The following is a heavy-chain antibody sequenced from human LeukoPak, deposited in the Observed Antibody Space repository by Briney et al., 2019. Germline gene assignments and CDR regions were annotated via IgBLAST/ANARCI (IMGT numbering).Heavy chain of an antibody. CDR3: ASQDVFRYHDY. CDR1: GFSVDGNY. Sequence: GGSLRLSCEVSGFSVDGNYMTWVRQAPGKGLEWVSYSSSSGTTIYYAESVKGRFTISRDNAKNSLHLQMNSLRAEDTAVYYCASQDVFRYHDYWGQGTLVTVSS. J-gene: IGHJ4*02. D-gene: IGHD2-2*01. V-gene: IGHV3-48*03. CDR2: SSSSGTTI.